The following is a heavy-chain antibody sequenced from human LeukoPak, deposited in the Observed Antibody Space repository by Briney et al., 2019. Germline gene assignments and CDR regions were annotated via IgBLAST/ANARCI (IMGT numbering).Heavy chain of an antibody. D-gene: IGHD3-22*01. CDR3: ARSGKMGYYDSSGYFRQGSVP. CDR1: GFTFSSYS. V-gene: IGHV3-21*04. CDR2: ISSSSSYI. Sequence: GGSLRLSCAASGFTFSSYSMNWVRQAPGKGLEWVSSISSSSSYIYYADSVKGRFTISRDNAKNSLYLQMNSLRAEDTAVYYCARSGKMGYYDSSGYFRQGSVPWGQGTLVTVSS. J-gene: IGHJ5*02.